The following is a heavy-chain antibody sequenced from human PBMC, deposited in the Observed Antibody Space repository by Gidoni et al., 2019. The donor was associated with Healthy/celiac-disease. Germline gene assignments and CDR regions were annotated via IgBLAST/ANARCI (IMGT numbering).Heavy chain of an antibody. CDR2: IKSKTDGGTT. CDR1: GFTFINAW. D-gene: IGHD6-19*01. Sequence: EVQLVESGGGLVKPGGSLRLSCAASGFTFINAWMSWVRQAPGKGLEWVGRIKSKTDGGTTDYAAPVKGRFTISRDDSKNTLYLQMNSLKTEDTAVYYCTTGAVAGDYYYYGMDVWGQGTTVTVSS. V-gene: IGHV3-15*01. J-gene: IGHJ6*02. CDR3: TTGAVAGDYYYYGMDV.